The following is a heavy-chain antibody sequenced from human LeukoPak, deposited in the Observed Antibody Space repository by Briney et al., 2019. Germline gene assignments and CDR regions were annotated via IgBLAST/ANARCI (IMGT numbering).Heavy chain of an antibody. V-gene: IGHV4-39*01. J-gene: IGHJ5*02. Sequence: PSETLSLTCTVSGGSISTSGYYWGWIRQPPGKGLEWIGNIYHSGSTYYNPSLKRRVTISVDTSKNQFSLKLSSVTAADTAVYYCANENLWFGELLSWFDPWGQGTLVTVSS. D-gene: IGHD3-10*01. CDR2: IYHSGST. CDR3: ANENLWFGELLSWFDP. CDR1: GGSISTSGYY.